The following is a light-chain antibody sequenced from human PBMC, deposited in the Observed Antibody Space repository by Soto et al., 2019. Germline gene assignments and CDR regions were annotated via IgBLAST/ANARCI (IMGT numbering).Light chain of an antibody. CDR3: SSYAASNNLGV. V-gene: IGLV2-8*01. CDR2: EVS. J-gene: IGLJ2*01. Sequence: QAVVTQPPSASGSPGQSVTISCIGTSSDVGGYNYVSWYQQHPGKAPKLMIYEVSKRPSGVPDRFSGSKSGNTASLTVSGLQAEEEADYYCSSYAASNNLGVFGGGTKLTVL. CDR1: SSDVGGYNY.